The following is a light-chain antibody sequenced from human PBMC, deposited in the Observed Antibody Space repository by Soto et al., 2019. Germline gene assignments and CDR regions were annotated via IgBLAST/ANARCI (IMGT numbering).Light chain of an antibody. J-gene: IGKJ2*01. CDR1: QSVSSN. Sequence: EIVMTQSPATLSVSPGERATLSCRASQSVSSNLAWYQQKPGQAPRLLIYGASTRATGIPARFSGSGSGTEFTLTISSLQSEDFAVHYCQQYNNWRAAYPFGQGTKLEIK. V-gene: IGKV3-15*01. CDR3: QQYNNWRAAYP. CDR2: GAS.